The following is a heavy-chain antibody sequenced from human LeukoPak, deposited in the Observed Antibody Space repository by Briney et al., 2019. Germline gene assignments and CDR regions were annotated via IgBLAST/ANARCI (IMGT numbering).Heavy chain of an antibody. CDR2: IYYSGST. Sequence: PSETLSLTCTVSGGSVSSGSYYRSWIRQPPGKGLEWIGYIYYSGSTNYNPSLKSRVTISVDTSKNQFSLKLSSVTAADTAVYYCAREAAAGTLVYWGQGTLVTVSS. V-gene: IGHV4-61*01. D-gene: IGHD6-13*01. CDR3: AREAAAGTLVY. CDR1: GGSVSSGSYY. J-gene: IGHJ4*02.